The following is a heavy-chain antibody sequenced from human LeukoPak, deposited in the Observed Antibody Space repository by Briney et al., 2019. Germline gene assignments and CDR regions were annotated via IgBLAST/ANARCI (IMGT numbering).Heavy chain of an antibody. V-gene: IGHV3-11*04. J-gene: IGHJ4*02. CDR2: ISSRGSTI. CDR3: AREQDGDYVDY. Sequence: GGSLRLSCAASRFTFSDYYMSWIRQAPGKGLEWVSYISSRGSTIYYADSVKGRFTISSDNAKNSLYLQMNTLRAEDTAVYYCAREQDGDYVDYWGQGALVTVSS. D-gene: IGHD4-17*01. CDR1: RFTFSDYY.